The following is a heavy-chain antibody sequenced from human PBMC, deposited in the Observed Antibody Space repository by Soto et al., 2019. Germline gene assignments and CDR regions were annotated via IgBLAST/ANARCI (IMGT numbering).Heavy chain of an antibody. CDR1: GFTFSSYA. CDR3: ARDTIFGVVDSYYCGMDV. CDR2: ISYDGSNK. J-gene: IGHJ6*02. Sequence: QVQLVESGGGVVQPGRSLRLSYAASGFTFSSYAMHWVRQAPGKGLEWVAVISYDGSNKYYADSVKGRFTISRDNSKHTLYLQMNSLRAEDTAVYYCARDTIFGVVDSYYCGMDVWGQGTTGTVSS. V-gene: IGHV3-30-3*01. D-gene: IGHD3-3*01.